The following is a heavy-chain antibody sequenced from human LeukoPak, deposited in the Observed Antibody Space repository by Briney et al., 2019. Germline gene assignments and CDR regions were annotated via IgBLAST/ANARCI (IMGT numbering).Heavy chain of an antibody. D-gene: IGHD5-24*01. Sequence: GGSLRLSCAASGFTFSSYGMSWVRQAPGKGLEWVSRINSDGINTSYADSVKGRFTISRDNAKNTLNLQMNSLRAEDTAVYYCARLRARWLPPDYWGQGTLVTVSS. J-gene: IGHJ4*02. V-gene: IGHV3-74*01. CDR2: INSDGINT. CDR3: ARLRARWLPPDY. CDR1: GFTFSSYG.